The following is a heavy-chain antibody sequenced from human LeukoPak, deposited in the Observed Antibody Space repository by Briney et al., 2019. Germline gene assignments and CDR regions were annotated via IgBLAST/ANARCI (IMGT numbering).Heavy chain of an antibody. CDR1: GFTFDDYS. J-gene: IGHJ6*03. CDR2: ISWDGVST. D-gene: IGHD1-1*01. V-gene: IGHV3-43*01. Sequence: GRSLRLSCAASGFTFDDYSIHWVRQAPGKGLEWVSFISWDGVSTYYADSVKGRFTISRDNSKNSLYLQMNSLRTEDTALYYCAKGNAYSDYYMDVWGKGTTVTVSS. CDR3: AKGNAYSDYYMDV.